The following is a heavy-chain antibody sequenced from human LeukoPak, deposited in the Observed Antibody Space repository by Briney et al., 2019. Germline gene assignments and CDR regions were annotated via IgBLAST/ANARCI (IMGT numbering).Heavy chain of an antibody. CDR3: AKNLAS. J-gene: IGHJ5*02. CDR1: GYTFTGHY. Sequence: ASVKVSCKASGYTFTGHYMHWVRQAPGQGLEWMGRIHPNSGDTIYARIFQGRVTMTRDTSVSTAYMELSSLTSGDTAVYYCAKNLASWGQGTLVTVSS. D-gene: IGHD3-3*02. V-gene: IGHV1-2*06. CDR2: IHPNSGDT.